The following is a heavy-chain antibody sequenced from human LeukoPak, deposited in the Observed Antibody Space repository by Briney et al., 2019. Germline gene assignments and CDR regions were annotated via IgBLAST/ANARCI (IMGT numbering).Heavy chain of an antibody. CDR3: ARGYCSGGSCYSFDY. D-gene: IGHD2-15*01. CDR1: GGSISSYY. J-gene: IGHJ4*02. CDR2: IYYSGST. V-gene: IGHV4-59*01. Sequence: SETLSLTCTVSGGSISSYYWSWIRQPPGKGLEWIGYIYYSGSTNYNPSLKSRVIISVDTSKNQFSLKLSSVTAADTAVYYCARGYCSGGSCYSFDYWGQGTLVTVSS.